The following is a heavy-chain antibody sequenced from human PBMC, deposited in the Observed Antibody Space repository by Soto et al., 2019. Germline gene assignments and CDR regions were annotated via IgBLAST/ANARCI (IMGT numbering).Heavy chain of an antibody. Sequence: SETLSLTCAVYGGFFSGYYWSWIRQPPGKGLEWIGEINHSGSTNYNPSLKGRVTISVDTSKNQFSLKLSSVTAADTAVYYCARGGSRITMVRGVTVFDYWGQGTLVTVSS. CDR3: ARGGSRITMVRGVTVFDY. V-gene: IGHV4-34*01. CDR1: GGFFSGYY. J-gene: IGHJ4*02. D-gene: IGHD3-10*01. CDR2: INHSGST.